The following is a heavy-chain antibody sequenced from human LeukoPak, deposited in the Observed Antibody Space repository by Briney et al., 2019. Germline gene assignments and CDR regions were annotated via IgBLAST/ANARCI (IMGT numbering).Heavy chain of an antibody. D-gene: IGHD5-18*01. CDR2: ISSSSYI. V-gene: IGHV3-21*01. CDR1: GFTFSSYS. CDR3: ARGRTTAMVPFDY. J-gene: IGHJ4*02. Sequence: GGSLRLSCAASGFTFSSYSMNWVRQAPGKGLEWVSSISSSSYIYYADSVKGRFTISRDNAKNSLYLQMNSLRAEDTAVYYCARGRTTAMVPFDYWGQGTLVTVSS.